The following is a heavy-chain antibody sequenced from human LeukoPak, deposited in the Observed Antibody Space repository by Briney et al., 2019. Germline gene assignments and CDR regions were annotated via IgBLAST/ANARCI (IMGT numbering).Heavy chain of an antibody. Sequence: GGSLRLSCAASVFTFSSYSMNWVRQAPGKGLEWVSYIRSSSSTIYYADSVKGRFTISRDNAKNSLYLQMNSLRAEDTAVYYCARAYCGGDCSKSNFDYWGQGTLVTVSS. CDR2: IRSSSSTI. V-gene: IGHV3-48*01. CDR1: VFTFSSYS. D-gene: IGHD2-21*02. CDR3: ARAYCGGDCSKSNFDY. J-gene: IGHJ4*02.